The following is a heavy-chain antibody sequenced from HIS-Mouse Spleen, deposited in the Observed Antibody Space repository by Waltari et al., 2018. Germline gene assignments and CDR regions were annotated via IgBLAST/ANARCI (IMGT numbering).Heavy chain of an antibody. CDR1: GGSISSSSYY. CDR2: IYYSGST. D-gene: IGHD6-13*01. V-gene: IGHV4-39*07. CDR3: AREIPYSSSWYDWYFDL. J-gene: IGHJ2*01. Sequence: QLQLQESGPGLVKPSETLSLTCTVSGGSISSSSYYWGWIRQPPGKGLEWIGSIYYSGSTYYNPSPKSRVTISVDTSKNQFSLKLSSVTAADTAVYYCAREIPYSSSWYDWYFDLWGRSTLVTVSS.